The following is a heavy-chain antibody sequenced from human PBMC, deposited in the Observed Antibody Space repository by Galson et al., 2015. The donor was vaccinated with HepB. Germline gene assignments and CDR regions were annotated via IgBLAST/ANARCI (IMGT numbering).Heavy chain of an antibody. CDR2: TYYRSKWYN. V-gene: IGHV6-1*01. Sequence: CAISGDSVSSNSAAWNWIRQSPSRGLEWLGRTYYRSKWYNDYAVSVKSRITINPDTSKNQFSLQLNSVTPEDTAVYNCARVALIAAAGTVWFDPCGQGTLVTVSS. D-gene: IGHD6-13*01. J-gene: IGHJ5*02. CDR3: ARVALIAAAGTVWFDP. CDR1: GDSVSSNSAA.